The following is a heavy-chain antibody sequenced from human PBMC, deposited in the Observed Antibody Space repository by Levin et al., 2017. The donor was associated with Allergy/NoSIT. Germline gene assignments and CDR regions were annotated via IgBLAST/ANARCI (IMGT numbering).Heavy chain of an antibody. CDR1: GYTFISFG. D-gene: IGHD5-24*01. Sequence: ASVKVSCKASGYTFISFGISWVRQAPGQGPEWMGWISVYNGDTNYAQKFQGRVTITTDTSTRTAYMELRSLRSDDTAVYYCARGGDGYNYLAYWGQGTLVTVSS. J-gene: IGHJ4*02. CDR2: ISVYNGDT. V-gene: IGHV1-18*01. CDR3: ARGGDGYNYLAY.